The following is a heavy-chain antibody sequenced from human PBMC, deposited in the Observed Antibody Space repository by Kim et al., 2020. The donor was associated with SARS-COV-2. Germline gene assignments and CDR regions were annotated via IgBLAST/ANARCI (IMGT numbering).Heavy chain of an antibody. Sequence: KSRVTISIDTSKNQFSLKLTSVTAADTAVYYCARDRGFYRGGTCYSAYFDYWGQGTLVTVSS. CDR3: ARDRGFYRGGTCYSAYFDY. D-gene: IGHD2-15*01. J-gene: IGHJ4*02. V-gene: IGHV4-39*07.